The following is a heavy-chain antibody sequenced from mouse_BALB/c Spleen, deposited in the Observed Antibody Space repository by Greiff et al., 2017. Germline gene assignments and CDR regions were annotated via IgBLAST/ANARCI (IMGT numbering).Heavy chain of an antibody. CDR2: INPYNDGT. D-gene: IGHD2-14*01. J-gene: IGHJ4*01. V-gene: IGHV1-14*01. Sequence: VQLQQSGPELVKPGASVKMSCKASGYTFTSYVMHWVKQKPGQGLEWIGYINPYNDGTKYNEKFKGKATLTSDKSSSTAYMELSSLTSEDSAVYYCARGRYYREDEDAMDYWGQGTSVTVSS. CDR1: GYTFTSYV. CDR3: ARGRYYREDEDAMDY.